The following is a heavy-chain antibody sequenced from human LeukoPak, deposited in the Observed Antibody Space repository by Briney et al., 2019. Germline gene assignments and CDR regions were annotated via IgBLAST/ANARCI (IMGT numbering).Heavy chain of an antibody. D-gene: IGHD4/OR15-4a*01. CDR3: AKGMVLSPFDY. CDR2: ISGSGGST. CDR1: GFTFDDYG. V-gene: IGHV3-23*01. Sequence: AGGSLRLSCAASGFTFDDYGMSWVRQAPGKGLEWVSAISGSGGSTYYADSVKGRFTISRDNSKNTLYLQMNSLRAEDTAVYYCAKGMVLSPFDYWGQGTLVTVSS. J-gene: IGHJ4*02.